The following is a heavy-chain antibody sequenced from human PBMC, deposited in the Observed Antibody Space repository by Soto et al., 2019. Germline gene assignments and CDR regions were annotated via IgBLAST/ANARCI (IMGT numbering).Heavy chain of an antibody. V-gene: IGHV5-10-1*01. J-gene: IGHJ4*02. CDR1: GYSFTSYW. Sequence: GESLKISCKASGYSFTSYWITWVRQMPGKGLEWMGRIDPADSYTNYSPSFQGHLTISTDKSISTAYLQWRSLKASDTAMYNCENLCTSCSSPLHEAYWGQGTLVTV. D-gene: IGHD2-2*01. CDR3: ENLCTSCSSPLHEAY. CDR2: IDPADSYT.